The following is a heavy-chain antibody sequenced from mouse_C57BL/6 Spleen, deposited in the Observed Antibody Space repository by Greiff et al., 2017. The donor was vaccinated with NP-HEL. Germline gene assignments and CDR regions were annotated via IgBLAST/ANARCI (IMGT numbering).Heavy chain of an antibody. J-gene: IGHJ2*01. CDR1: GYAFSSYW. Sequence: ESGAELVKPGASVKISCKASGYAFSSYWMNWVKQRPGKGLEWIGQIYPGDGDTNYNGKFKGKATLTADKSSSTAYMQLSSLTSEDSAVYFCARVYYSNYGGHYFDYWGQGTTLTVSS. CDR2: IYPGDGDT. CDR3: ARVYYSNYGGHYFDY. D-gene: IGHD2-5*01. V-gene: IGHV1-80*01.